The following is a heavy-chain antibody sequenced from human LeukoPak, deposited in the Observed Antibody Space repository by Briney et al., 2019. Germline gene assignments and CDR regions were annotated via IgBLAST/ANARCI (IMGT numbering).Heavy chain of an antibody. D-gene: IGHD1-26*01. Sequence: SGGSLRLSCAASGFTFSSYGMSWVRQAPGKGLEWVSAISGSGGSTYYADSVKGRFTISRDNSKNTLYLQMNSLRAEDTAVYYCAKARYRERVVATTLYFDYWGQGTLVTVSS. CDR3: AKARYRERVVATTLYFDY. CDR2: ISGSGGST. V-gene: IGHV3-23*01. CDR1: GFTFSSYG. J-gene: IGHJ4*02.